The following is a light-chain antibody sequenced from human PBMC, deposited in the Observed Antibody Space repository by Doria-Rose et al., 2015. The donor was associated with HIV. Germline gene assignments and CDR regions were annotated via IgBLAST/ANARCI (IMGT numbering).Light chain of an antibody. CDR2: DGS. Sequence: EIALTQSPGTLSLSPGERATLSCRASQSFSSTYLAWYQQNPGQAPSLLIYDGSTRATGIPVRFSASGSGTDFTLTINRLEPEDFALYYCHQYGTSWTFGQGTKVEI. CDR1: QSFSSTY. V-gene: IGKV3-20*01. J-gene: IGKJ1*01. CDR3: HQYGTSWT.